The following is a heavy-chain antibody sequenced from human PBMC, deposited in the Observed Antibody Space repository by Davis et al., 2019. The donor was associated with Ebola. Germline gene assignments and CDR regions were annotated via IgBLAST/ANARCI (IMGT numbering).Heavy chain of an antibody. D-gene: IGHD6-6*01. CDR3: ARRTFEYSSSSPFDY. Sequence: PSETLSLTCTVSGGSVSSGSYYWSWIRQPPGKGLEWIGYIYYSGSTNYNPSLKSRVTISVDTSKNQFSLKLSSVTAADTAVYYCARRTFEYSSSSPFDYWGQGTLVTVSS. CDR2: IYYSGST. CDR1: GGSVSSGSYY. V-gene: IGHV4-61*01. J-gene: IGHJ4*02.